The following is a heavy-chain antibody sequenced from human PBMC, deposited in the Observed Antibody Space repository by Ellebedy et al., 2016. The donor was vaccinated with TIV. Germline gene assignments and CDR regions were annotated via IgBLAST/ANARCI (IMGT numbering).Heavy chain of an antibody. J-gene: IGHJ4*02. D-gene: IGHD6-13*01. CDR2: VSGHGRIQ. CDR3: AKLSGVLSWYADY. Sequence: PGGSLRLSCVASGFTSSTYEIHRVRQAPGKGLEWVAVVSGHGRIQLYADSVKGRFTISRDTSKDTVYLQMNSLRADDTAIYYCAKLSGVLSWYADYWGLGARVTVSS. CDR1: GFTSSTYE. V-gene: IGHV3-30-3*02.